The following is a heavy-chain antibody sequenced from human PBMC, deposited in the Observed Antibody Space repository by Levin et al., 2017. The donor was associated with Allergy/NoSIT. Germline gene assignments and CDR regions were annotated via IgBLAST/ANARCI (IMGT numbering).Heavy chain of an antibody. CDR3: VKDLLPYCSGGSSDWFDY. J-gene: IGHJ4*02. Sequence: GESLKISCSASGFTFSSYAMHWVRQAPGKGLEYVSAISSNGGSTYYADSVKGRFTIYRDNSKNTLYLQMSSLRAKDTAVYYCVKDLLPYCSGGSSDWFDYWGQGTLVTVSS. D-gene: IGHD2-15*01. CDR1: GFTFSSYA. CDR2: ISSNGGST. V-gene: IGHV3-64D*06.